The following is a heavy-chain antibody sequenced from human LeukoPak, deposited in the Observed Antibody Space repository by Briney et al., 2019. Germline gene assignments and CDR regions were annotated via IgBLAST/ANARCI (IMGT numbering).Heavy chain of an antibody. CDR3: AKAPGMAVNWYYYYYMDV. CDR2: IYGGGST. CDR1: GFTVSTNY. V-gene: IGHV3-66*01. J-gene: IGHJ6*03. Sequence: VQPGGSLRLSCAASGFTVSTNYMSWVRQAPGKGLEWVSLIYGGGSTYYADSVKGRFTISRDNSKNTLYLQMNSLRAEDTAVYYCAKAPGMAVNWYYYYYMDVWGKGTTVTVSS. D-gene: IGHD1-1*01.